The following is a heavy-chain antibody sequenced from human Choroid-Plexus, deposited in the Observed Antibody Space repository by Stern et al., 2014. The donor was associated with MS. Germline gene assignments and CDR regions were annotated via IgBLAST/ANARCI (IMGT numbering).Heavy chain of an antibody. Sequence: VQLVESGGGVVQPGRPLRLSCAASGFSFSSFGMHWVRQAPGKGLEWVTLISYDGSKDYADCLEGRFAISRDNSKNTLYLQMNSLRAEDTAVYYCAKDRQYFTFFFDFWGQGSLVTVSS. CDR2: ISYDGSK. J-gene: IGHJ4*02. CDR3: AKDRQYFTFFFDF. CDR1: GFSFSSFG. D-gene: IGHD3-16*01. V-gene: IGHV3-30*18.